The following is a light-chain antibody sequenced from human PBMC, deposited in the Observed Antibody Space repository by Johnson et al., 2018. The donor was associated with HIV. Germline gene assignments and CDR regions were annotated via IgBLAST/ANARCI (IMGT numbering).Light chain of an antibody. CDR1: SSNIGNNY. V-gene: IGLV1-51*02. CDR2: ESN. Sequence: QSVLTQPPSVSAAPGQKVTISCSGSSSNIGNNYVSWYQQLPGTAPKLLIYESNKRPSGIPDRFSGSKSGTSATLGITGLQTGDEADYYCGTWDDSLSALYVFGNGTKVTVL. CDR3: GTWDDSLSALYV. J-gene: IGLJ1*01.